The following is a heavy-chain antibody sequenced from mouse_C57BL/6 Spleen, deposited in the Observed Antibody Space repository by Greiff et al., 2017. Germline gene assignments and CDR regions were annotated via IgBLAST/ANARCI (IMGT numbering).Heavy chain of an antibody. CDR1: GYTFTDYY. CDR3: ARGGLSYDGYFGGFAY. V-gene: IGHV1-26*01. CDR2: INPNNGGT. Sequence: VQLQQSGPELVKPGASVKISCKASGYTFTDYYMNWVKQSHGKSLEWIGDINPNNGGTSYNQKFKGKATLTVDKSSSTAYMELRSLTSEDSAVYYCARGGLSYDGYFGGFAYWGQGTLVTVSA. D-gene: IGHD2-3*01. J-gene: IGHJ3*01.